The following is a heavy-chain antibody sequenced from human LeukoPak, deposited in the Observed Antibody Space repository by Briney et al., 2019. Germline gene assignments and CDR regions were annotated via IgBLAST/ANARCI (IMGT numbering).Heavy chain of an antibody. CDR1: GFTFSSYS. J-gene: IGHJ4*02. CDR3: ATPPYYYGSGKENY. V-gene: IGHV3-21*01. D-gene: IGHD3-10*01. Sequence: GGSLRLSCAASGFTFSSYSMNWVRQAPGKELEWVSSISSSSSYTYYADSVKGRFTISRDNAKNSLYLQMNSLRAEDTAVYYCATPPYYYGSGKENYWGQGTLVTVSS. CDR2: ISSSSSYT.